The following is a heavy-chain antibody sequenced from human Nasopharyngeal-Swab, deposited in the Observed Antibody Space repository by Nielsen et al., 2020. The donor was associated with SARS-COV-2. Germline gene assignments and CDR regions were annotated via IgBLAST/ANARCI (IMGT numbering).Heavy chain of an antibody. CDR1: GYIFSSYG. CDR3: ARGHSRGVSPAAPWDYYYYMDV. Sequence: ASVKVSCKASGYIFSSYGITWVRQAPGQGLEWMGWISIYNGDTNYAQELQDRVTMTTDTSTSTVYMELRSLRSDDTAVYYCARGHSRGVSPAAPWDYYYYMDVWGRGTTVTVSS. J-gene: IGHJ6*03. V-gene: IGHV1-18*01. CDR2: ISIYNGDT. D-gene: IGHD2-2*01.